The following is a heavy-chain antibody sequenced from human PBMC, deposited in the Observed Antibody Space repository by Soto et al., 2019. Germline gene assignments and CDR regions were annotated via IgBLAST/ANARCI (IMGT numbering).Heavy chain of an antibody. V-gene: IGHV1-69*01. J-gene: IGHJ6*02. D-gene: IGHD2-2*02. CDR3: AREQIPSYYDHGIDV. CDR2: LIAIVGTA. CDR1: GGTFSSYA. Sequence: QVQLVQSGAEVKKPGSSVRVSCKTSGGTFSSYAISWVRQAPGQGLEWMGGLIAIVGTANYSQKFQGRVTITADESTSTAYMELSSLRSDDTAVYYCAREQIPSYYDHGIDVWGQGTTVTVSS.